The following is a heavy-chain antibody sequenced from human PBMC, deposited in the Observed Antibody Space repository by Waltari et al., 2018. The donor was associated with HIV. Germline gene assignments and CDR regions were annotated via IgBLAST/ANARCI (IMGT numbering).Heavy chain of an antibody. J-gene: IGHJ4*02. CDR1: GFNFGAYA. CDR2: IRSKPYGGTR. CDR3: ARGVNLRCTGDCYSAY. D-gene: IGHD2-21*02. Sequence: EVHLVESGGGLVQPGRSLRLSCKASGFNFGAYAVTWFRQAPGKGLEWVGFIRSKPYGGTREYAASVKGRFTISRDDSKNFAFLQMDSLKIEDTAVYYCARGVNLRCTGDCYSAYWGQGTLVTVSS. V-gene: IGHV3-49*03.